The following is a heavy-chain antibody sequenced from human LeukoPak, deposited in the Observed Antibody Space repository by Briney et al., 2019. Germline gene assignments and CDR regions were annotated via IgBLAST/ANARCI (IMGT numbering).Heavy chain of an antibody. CDR1: GGSISSSSYY. D-gene: IGHD3-10*01. Sequence: PSETLSLSCTVSGGSISSSSYYWGWIRQPPGKGLEWIGSIYYSGSTYYNPSLKSRVTISVDTSKNQFSLKLSSVTAADTAVYYCAMGGKRITMVRGFWNDAFDIWGQGTMVTVSS. J-gene: IGHJ3*02. CDR3: AMGGKRITMVRGFWNDAFDI. CDR2: IYYSGST. V-gene: IGHV4-39*07.